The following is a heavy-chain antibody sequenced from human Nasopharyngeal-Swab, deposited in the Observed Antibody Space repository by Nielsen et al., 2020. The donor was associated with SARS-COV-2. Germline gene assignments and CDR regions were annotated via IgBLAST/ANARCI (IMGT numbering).Heavy chain of an antibody. V-gene: IGHV3-23*01. CDR3: AKDGVRLNGIDV. CDR2: ISGSGGST. J-gene: IGHJ6*02. Sequence: GESLKISCAASGFTFSSYAMSRVRQAPGKGLEWVSAISGSGGSTYYADSVKGRFTISRDNSKSILYLQMNSLRAEDTAEYFCAKDGVRLNGIDVWGQGTTVTVSS. CDR1: GFTFSSYA. D-gene: IGHD3-16*01.